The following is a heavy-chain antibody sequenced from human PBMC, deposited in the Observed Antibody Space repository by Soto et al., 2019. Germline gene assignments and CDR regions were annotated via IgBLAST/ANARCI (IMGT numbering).Heavy chain of an antibody. Sequence: ASVKGSCKASGYTFTGDDIDWVRQATGQGLEWMGWMNPNSGNTGYAQKFQGRVTMTRNTSISTAYMELSSLRSEDTAVYYCARGDYGDSDDAFDIWGQGTMVTVSS. CDR1: GYTFTGDD. CDR3: ARGDYGDSDDAFDI. V-gene: IGHV1-8*01. D-gene: IGHD4-17*01. J-gene: IGHJ3*02. CDR2: MNPNSGNT.